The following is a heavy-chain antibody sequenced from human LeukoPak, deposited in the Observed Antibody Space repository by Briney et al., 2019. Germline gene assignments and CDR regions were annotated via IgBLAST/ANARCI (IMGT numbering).Heavy chain of an antibody. Sequence: SSETLSLTCTVSGGSISSYYWSWIRQPPGKGLEWVGYIYYSGSTNYNPSLKSRVTISVDTSKNQFSLKLSSVTAADTAVYYCASTPIAAAGLSWPAPWGQGPLVPVSS. CDR2: IYYSGST. D-gene: IGHD6-13*01. J-gene: IGHJ5*02. V-gene: IGHV4-59*01. CDR1: GGSISSYY. CDR3: ASTPIAAAGLSWPAP.